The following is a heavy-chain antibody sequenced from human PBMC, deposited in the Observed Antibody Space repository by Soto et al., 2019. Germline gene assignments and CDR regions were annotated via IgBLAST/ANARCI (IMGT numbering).Heavy chain of an antibody. J-gene: IGHJ6*03. V-gene: IGHV3-9*01. CDR3: AKDGVVVVAATSHSNYYYYMDV. Sequence: GGSLRLSCAASGFTFDDYAMHWVRQAPGKGLEWVSGISWNSGSIGYADSVKGRFTISRDNAKNSLYLQMNSLRAEDTALYYCAKDGVVVVAATSHSNYYYYMDVWGKGTTVTVSS. CDR1: GFTFDDYA. CDR2: ISWNSGSI. D-gene: IGHD2-15*01.